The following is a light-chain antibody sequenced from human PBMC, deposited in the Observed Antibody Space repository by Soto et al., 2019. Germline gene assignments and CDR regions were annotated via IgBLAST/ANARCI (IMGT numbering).Light chain of an antibody. Sequence: QAVVTQPPSVSGAPGQRVTISCTGSTSNIGAGYDVHWYQQLPGTAPKLVIYVNSNRPSGVPDRFSGSKSGTSASLAITGLQAEDEADYYCQSYDTSLSGWLFGGGTKLTVL. V-gene: IGLV1-40*01. CDR3: QSYDTSLSGWL. CDR1: TSNIGAGYD. J-gene: IGLJ2*01. CDR2: VNS.